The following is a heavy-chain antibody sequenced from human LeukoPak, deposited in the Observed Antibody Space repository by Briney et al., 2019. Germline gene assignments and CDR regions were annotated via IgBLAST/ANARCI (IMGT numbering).Heavy chain of an antibody. CDR3: ARVTTVVTPLGY. CDR1: GYTLTGYY. J-gene: IGHJ4*02. V-gene: IGHV1-2*02. Sequence: RASVKVSCKASGYTLTGYYIHCVRQAPGQGLEWMGWINPNSGVTSYAQKFHGRDTMTRDMSISTAYMELSRLRYNDTAVYYCARVTTVVTPLGYWGQGTLVTVSS. CDR2: INPNSGVT. D-gene: IGHD4-23*01.